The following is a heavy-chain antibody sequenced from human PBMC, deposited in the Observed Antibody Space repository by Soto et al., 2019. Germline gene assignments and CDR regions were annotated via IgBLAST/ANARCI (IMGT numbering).Heavy chain of an antibody. D-gene: IGHD1-1*01. Sequence: QITVKGSGPTLVKPTQTLTLTCSLSGISLSTSGVGLGCIRQTPGKALEWLAVIYWNDDKHYSPSLKSRLTITKDTSKHQAVLTMTNMDPVETATYYCARGLATLPVFAFDVWGQGTVVTVSS. CDR1: GISLSTSGVG. V-gene: IGHV2-5*01. J-gene: IGHJ3*01. CDR2: IYWNDDK. CDR3: ARGLATLPVFAFDV.